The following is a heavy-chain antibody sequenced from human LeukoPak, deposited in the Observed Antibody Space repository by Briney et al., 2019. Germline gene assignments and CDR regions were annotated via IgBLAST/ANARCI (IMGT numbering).Heavy chain of an antibody. V-gene: IGHV1-18*01. Sequence: ASVKVSCKASGYTFTSYGISWVRQAPGQGLEWMGWISAYNGNTNYAQKLQGRVTMTTDTSTSTAYMELRSLRSDDTAVYYCARDRDYDILIRTSYCYCGMDVWGQGTTVTVSS. D-gene: IGHD3-9*01. CDR1: GYTFTSYG. CDR3: ARDRDYDILIRTSYCYCGMDV. CDR2: ISAYNGNT. J-gene: IGHJ6*02.